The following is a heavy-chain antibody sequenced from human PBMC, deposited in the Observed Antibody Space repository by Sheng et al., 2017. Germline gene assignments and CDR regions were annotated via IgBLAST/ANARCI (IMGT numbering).Heavy chain of an antibody. V-gene: IGHV4-34*01. D-gene: IGHD2-2*02. CDR1: GGSFSGYY. J-gene: IGHJ6*02. CDR2: INHSGST. Sequence: QVQLQQWGAGLLKPSETLSLTCAVYGGSFSGYYWSWIRQPPGKGLEWIGEINHSGSTNYNPSLKSRVTISVDTSKNQFSLKLSSVTAADTAVYYCARASHCSSTSCYTSYLGRYYYYGMDVWDQGP. CDR3: ARASHCSSTSCYTSYLGRYYYYGMDV.